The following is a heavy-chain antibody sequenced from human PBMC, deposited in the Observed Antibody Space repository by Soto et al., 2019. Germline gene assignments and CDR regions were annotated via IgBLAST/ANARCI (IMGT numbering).Heavy chain of an antibody. Sequence: QPGGSLRLSCAASGFTFSSYGMHWVRQAPGKGLEWVAVIWYDGSNKYYADSVKGRFTISRDNSKNTLYLQMNSLRAEGTAVYYCARDQTPAMVGFYGMDVWGQGTTVTVSS. D-gene: IGHD5-18*01. J-gene: IGHJ6*02. CDR2: IWYDGSNK. CDR3: ARDQTPAMVGFYGMDV. V-gene: IGHV3-33*01. CDR1: GFTFSSYG.